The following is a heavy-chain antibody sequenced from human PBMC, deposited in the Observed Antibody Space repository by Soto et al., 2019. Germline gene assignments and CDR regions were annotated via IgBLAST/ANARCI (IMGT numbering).Heavy chain of an antibody. CDR2: IWYDGTNK. D-gene: IGHD3-22*01. V-gene: IGHV3-33*01. Sequence: QVQLVESGGGVVQPGRSLRLSCAASGFTFSNYGMHWVRQAPGKGLEWVTVIWYDGTNKYYADSVKGRFTISRDHSKNTLYLQMTSLRAEDTALYYCARDQQRGLDFWGQGTLVTVSS. CDR3: ARDQQRGLDF. CDR1: GFTFSNYG. J-gene: IGHJ4*02.